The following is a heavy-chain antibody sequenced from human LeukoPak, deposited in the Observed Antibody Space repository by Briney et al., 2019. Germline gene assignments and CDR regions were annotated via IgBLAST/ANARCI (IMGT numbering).Heavy chain of an antibody. CDR2: IYHSGNT. CDR3: ARNGGNSDFDY. Sequence: SETLSLTCAVSGDSISSSDWWTWVRQPPGKGLEWIGEIYHSGNTNYNPSLKSRVTMSVDKSKNQFSLNLNSVTAADTAVYYCARNGGNSDFDYWGQGTLVTVSS. D-gene: IGHD4-23*01. V-gene: IGHV4-4*02. CDR1: GDSISSSDW. J-gene: IGHJ4*02.